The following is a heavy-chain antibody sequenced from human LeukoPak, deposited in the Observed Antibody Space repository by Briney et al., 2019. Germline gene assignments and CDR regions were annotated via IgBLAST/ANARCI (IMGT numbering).Heavy chain of an antibody. Sequence: GGSLRLSCAASGFTFSNYAMSWVRQAPGKGLEWVSGISGSGGTTYYADSVKGRFTISRDNSKNTLYLQMNSLRAEDTAVYYCAKDRGLVCSGGSCYSFGYFQHWGQGTLVTVSS. CDR2: ISGSGGTT. V-gene: IGHV3-23*01. CDR1: GFTFSNYA. CDR3: AKDRGLVCSGGSCYSFGYFQH. D-gene: IGHD2-15*01. J-gene: IGHJ1*01.